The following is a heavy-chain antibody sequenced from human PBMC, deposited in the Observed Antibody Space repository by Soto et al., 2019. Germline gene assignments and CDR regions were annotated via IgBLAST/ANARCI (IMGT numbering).Heavy chain of an antibody. CDR1: GFTFSSYA. Sequence: PGGSLRLSCAASGFTFSSYAMHWVRQAPGKGLEWVAVISYDGSNKYYADSVKGRFTISRDNSKNTLYLQMNSLRAEDTAVYYCASPLGPLDYWGQGTLVTVSS. V-gene: IGHV3-30-3*01. D-gene: IGHD1-26*01. CDR2: ISYDGSNK. CDR3: ASPLGPLDY. J-gene: IGHJ4*02.